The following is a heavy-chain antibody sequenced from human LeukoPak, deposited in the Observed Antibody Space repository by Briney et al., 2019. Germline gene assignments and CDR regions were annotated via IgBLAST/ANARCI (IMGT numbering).Heavy chain of an antibody. CDR3: ARETIFGVVKRAFDI. Sequence: SETLSLTCTVSGGSISSGSYYWRWIRQPAGTGLEWIGRIYTSGSTNYNPSLKSRVTISVDTSKNQFSLKLSSVTAADTAVYYCARETIFGVVKRAFDIWGQGTMVTVSS. CDR2: IYTSGST. J-gene: IGHJ3*02. D-gene: IGHD3-3*01. CDR1: GGSISSGSYY. V-gene: IGHV4-61*02.